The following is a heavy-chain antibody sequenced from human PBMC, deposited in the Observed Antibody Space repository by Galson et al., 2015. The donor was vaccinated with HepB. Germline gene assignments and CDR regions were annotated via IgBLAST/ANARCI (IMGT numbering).Heavy chain of an antibody. CDR1: GFTFNNYA. CDR3: ARDGLSYYNDTSGYYVGY. D-gene: IGHD3-22*01. Sequence: SLRLSCAASGFTFNNYALHWVRQAPGKGLEWVALISYDGRNKYYADSVKGRFTISRDNSKNTLYLQMNSLRSEDTAVFYCARDGLSYYNDTSGYYVGYWGQGTLVTVSS. J-gene: IGHJ4*02. CDR2: ISYDGRNK. V-gene: IGHV3-30*04.